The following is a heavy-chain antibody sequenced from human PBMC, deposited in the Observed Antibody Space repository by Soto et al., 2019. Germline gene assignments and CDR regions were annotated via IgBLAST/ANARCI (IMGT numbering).Heavy chain of an antibody. CDR2: ISDSGST. CDR3: ARHRYCSGSSCFSYGMDV. D-gene: IGHD2-15*01. Sequence: SETLSLTCTVSGGSITTYYWSWIRQPPGKGLEWVGYISDSGSTNYNPSLKGRVTISIDTSKNQFSLKLSAVTAADTAVYYCARHRYCSGSSCFSYGMDVWGQGTTVTVSS. J-gene: IGHJ6*02. V-gene: IGHV4-59*01. CDR1: GGSITTYY.